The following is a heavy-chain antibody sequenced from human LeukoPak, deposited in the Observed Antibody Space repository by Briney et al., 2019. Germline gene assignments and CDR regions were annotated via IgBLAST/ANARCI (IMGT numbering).Heavy chain of an antibody. V-gene: IGHV4-39*07. Sequence: SETLSLTCAVSGGSLSYNYWSWIRQPPGKGLEWIGSVYFDGGTHYNPSLQSRVTISVDTSKNQFSLRLSSVTAADTALYYCARDHYYDGRGRFDPWGQGTLVTVSS. J-gene: IGHJ5*02. CDR2: VYFDGGT. D-gene: IGHD3-16*01. CDR3: ARDHYYDGRGRFDP. CDR1: GGSLSYNY.